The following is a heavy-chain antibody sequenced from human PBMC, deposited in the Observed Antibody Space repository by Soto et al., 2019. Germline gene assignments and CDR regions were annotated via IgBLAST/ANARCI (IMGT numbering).Heavy chain of an antibody. Sequence: GSLRLSCAASGFTFSSYSMNWVRQAPGKGLEWVSSISSSSSYIYYADSVKGRFTISRDNAKNSLYLQMNSLRAEDTAVYYCARVVVGAAAVYFDYWGQGTLVTVSS. CDR2: ISSSSSYI. CDR3: ARVVVGAAAVYFDY. V-gene: IGHV3-21*01. CDR1: GFTFSSYS. D-gene: IGHD6-13*01. J-gene: IGHJ4*02.